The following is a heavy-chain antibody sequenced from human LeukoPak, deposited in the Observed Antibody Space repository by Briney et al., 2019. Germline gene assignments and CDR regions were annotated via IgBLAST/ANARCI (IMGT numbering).Heavy chain of an antibody. CDR1: GCSFTTYP. Sequence: GASVKVSCRAYGCSFTTYPVHWVRHPPGQGLEWMGWISAYNGNTSYAQKLQGRVTMTTDTSTSTAYMELRSLRSDDTAVYYCARPAAVAKVLYAFDIWGKRTMVTVSS. CDR2: ISAYNGNT. CDR3: ARPAAVAKVLYAFDI. J-gene: IGHJ3*02. V-gene: IGHV1-18*04. D-gene: IGHD6-19*01.